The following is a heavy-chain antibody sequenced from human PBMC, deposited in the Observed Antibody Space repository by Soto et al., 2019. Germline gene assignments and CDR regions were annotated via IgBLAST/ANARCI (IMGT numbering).Heavy chain of an antibody. CDR2: ISPDNGNT. CDR3: ALSKGWDSGSYGPWFDP. V-gene: IGHV1-18*01. Sequence: ASVKVSCKASGYTFTIYGINWVRQAPGQGLEWMGWISPDNGNTNYAQKLQGRVTMTTDTSTSTAYMELRSLRSDDTAVYYCALSKGWDSGSYGPWFDPWGQGTLVTVSS. J-gene: IGHJ5*02. CDR1: GYTFTIYG. D-gene: IGHD1-26*01.